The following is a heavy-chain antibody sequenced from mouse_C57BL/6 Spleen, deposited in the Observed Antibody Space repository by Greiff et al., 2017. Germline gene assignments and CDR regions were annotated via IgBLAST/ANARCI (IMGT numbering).Heavy chain of an antibody. V-gene: IGHV1-19*01. CDR1: GYTFTDYY. CDR3: ARADGYYRYFDY. D-gene: IGHD2-3*01. J-gene: IGHJ2*01. CDR2: INPYNGGT. Sequence: VQLQQSGPVLVKPGASVKMSCKASGYTFTDYYMNWVKQSHGKSLEWIGVINPYNGGTSYNQKFKGKATLTVDKSSSTAYMELNSLTSEDSAVYYCARADGYYRYFDYWGQGTTLTVSS.